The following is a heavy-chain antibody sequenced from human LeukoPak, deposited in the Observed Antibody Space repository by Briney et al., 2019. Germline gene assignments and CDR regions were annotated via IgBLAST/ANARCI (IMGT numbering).Heavy chain of an antibody. CDR1: GGSISSGSYY. J-gene: IGHJ3*02. V-gene: IGHV4-61*02. CDR3: ARDRESRSLRFLEGDAFDI. Sequence: SETLSLTCTVSGGSISSGSYYWSWIRQPAGKGLEWIGRIYTSGSTNYNPSLKSRVTISVDTSKNQFSLKLSAVTAADTAVYYCARDRESRSLRFLEGDAFDIWGQGTMVTVSS. D-gene: IGHD3-3*01. CDR2: IYTSGST.